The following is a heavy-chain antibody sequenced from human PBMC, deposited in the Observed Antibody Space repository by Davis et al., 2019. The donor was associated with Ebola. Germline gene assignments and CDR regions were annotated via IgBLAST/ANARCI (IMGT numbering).Heavy chain of an antibody. V-gene: IGHV4-61*01. CDR2: ISQSGST. J-gene: IGHJ5*02. Sequence: SETLSLTCTVSGGSVSSGSYYWSWIRQPPGKGLEWIGEISQSGSTNYNPSLKSRVTISVDKSKNQFSLKLSSVTAADTAVYYCARGRLLWFGELFPWGQGTLVTVSS. CDR3: ARGRLLWFGELFP. CDR1: GGSVSSGSYY. D-gene: IGHD3-10*01.